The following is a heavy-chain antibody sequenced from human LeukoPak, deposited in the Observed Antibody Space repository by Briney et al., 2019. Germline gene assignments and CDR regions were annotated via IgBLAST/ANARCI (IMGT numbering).Heavy chain of an antibody. CDR3: ARGRFSGPDDY. Sequence: GGSLRLSCAVSEFSVSSNYMNWVRQAPGKGLEWVSVIYSGGATYYADSVRGRFTISRDNSKNMVSLQMTSLGAEDTAVYYCARGRFSGPDDYWGQGTLVTVSA. CDR2: IYSGGAT. V-gene: IGHV3-53*01. D-gene: IGHD6-19*01. CDR1: EFSVSSNY. J-gene: IGHJ4*02.